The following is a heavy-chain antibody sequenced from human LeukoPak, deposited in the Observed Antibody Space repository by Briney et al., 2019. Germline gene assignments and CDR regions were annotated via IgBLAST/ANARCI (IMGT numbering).Heavy chain of an antibody. CDR1: GGSFSGYY. CDR2: INHSGST. J-gene: IGHJ6*03. V-gene: IGHV4-34*01. CDR3: ARESYGSGSYFTRFSPAAYMDV. D-gene: IGHD3-10*01. Sequence: PSETLSLTCAVYGGSFSGYYWSWIRQPPGKGLEWVGEINHSGSTNYNPSLKSRVTISVDTSKKQFSLKLSSVTAADTAVYYCARESYGSGSYFTRFSPAAYMDVWGKGTTVTVSS.